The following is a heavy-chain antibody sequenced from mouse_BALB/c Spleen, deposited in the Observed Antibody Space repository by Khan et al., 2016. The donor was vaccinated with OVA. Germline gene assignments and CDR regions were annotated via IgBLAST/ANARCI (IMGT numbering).Heavy chain of an antibody. CDR3: AGGGGGDRCLN. Sequence: QVQLKQSGAELVRPGVSVKISCKGSGYTFTDFTMHWVKQSHAMSLEWIGVISTYYGDANYNQKFKDKATMTVDKSSNTAYMDLARLKSEDSAIYDGAGGGGGDRCLNWGQGTLVTVSA. J-gene: IGHJ3*01. CDR1: GYTFTDFT. CDR2: ISTYYGDA. V-gene: IGHV1S137*01.